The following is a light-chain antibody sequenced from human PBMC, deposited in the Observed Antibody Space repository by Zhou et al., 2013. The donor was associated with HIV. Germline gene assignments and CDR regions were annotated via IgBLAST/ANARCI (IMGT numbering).Light chain of an antibody. V-gene: IGKV3-15*01. Sequence: VMTQSPDTLSVSPGERATLSCRASESVDGHLAWYQQKPGQAPRLLIYDSVTRATGIPARFSGSGSGTEITLTISSLQSEDFAVYYCQQYGSSPGTFGQGTKVEIK. CDR3: QQYGSSPGT. CDR2: DSV. J-gene: IGKJ1*01. CDR1: ESVDGH.